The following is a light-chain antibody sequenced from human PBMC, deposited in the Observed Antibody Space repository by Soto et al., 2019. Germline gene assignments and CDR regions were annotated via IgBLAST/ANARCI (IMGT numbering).Light chain of an antibody. CDR1: SSNIGAGYD. V-gene: IGLV1-40*01. J-gene: IGLJ2*01. CDR3: QSYDSSLSGVV. Sequence: QSVLTQPPSVSGAPGQRVTISCTGSSSNIGAGYDVHWYQQRPGTAPKLLIYGNSNRPSGVPDRFSGSKSGTSASQAITGLQDEDEADYYCQSYDSSLSGVVFGGGAKLTVL. CDR2: GNS.